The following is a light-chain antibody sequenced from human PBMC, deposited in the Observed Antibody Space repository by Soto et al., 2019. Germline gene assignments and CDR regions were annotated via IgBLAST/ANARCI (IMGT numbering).Light chain of an antibody. Sequence: EIVLMQSPGTLSLSPGERATLSCRASQSVSSNYLAWYQQKPGQAPRLLIDGASSRATGIPDRFSGSGSGTDFTLTISRLEPEDFAVFYCHQYASSPFTFGQGTKLEIK. CDR1: QSVSSNY. V-gene: IGKV3-20*01. J-gene: IGKJ2*01. CDR3: HQYASSPFT. CDR2: GAS.